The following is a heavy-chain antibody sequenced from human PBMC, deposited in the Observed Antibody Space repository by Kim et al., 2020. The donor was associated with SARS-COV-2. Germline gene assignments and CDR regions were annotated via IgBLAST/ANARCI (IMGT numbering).Heavy chain of an antibody. J-gene: IGHJ4*02. V-gene: IGHV4-39*01. CDR1: GGSINSSGNY. CDR3: ARRGRARYFDS. Sequence: SETLSLTCTVSGGSINSSGNYWGWIRQPPGKALEWFGSIYYSGRTYYNPSLKSRVTMSVDTSKSQFSLNLTSVTAADTAVYFCARRGRARYFDSWDQGALVTVSS. D-gene: IGHD6-6*01. CDR2: IYYSGRT.